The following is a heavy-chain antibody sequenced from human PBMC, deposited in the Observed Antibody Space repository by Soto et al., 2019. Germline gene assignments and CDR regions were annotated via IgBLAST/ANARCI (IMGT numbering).Heavy chain of an antibody. CDR1: GYTFTSYA. Sequence: ASVKVSCKASGYTFTSYAMHWVRQAPGQRLEWMGIINPIGGSTSYAQKFQGRVTMTRDTSTSTVYMELSSLRSEDTAVYYCARDLVVVAATAYYYYGMDVWGQGTTVTVSS. CDR3: ARDLVVVAATAYYYYGMDV. V-gene: IGHV1-46*01. D-gene: IGHD2-15*01. J-gene: IGHJ6*02. CDR2: INPIGGST.